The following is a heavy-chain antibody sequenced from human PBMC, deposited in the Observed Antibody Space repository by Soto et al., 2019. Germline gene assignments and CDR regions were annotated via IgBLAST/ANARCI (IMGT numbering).Heavy chain of an antibody. CDR3: ARSPWIQLSIGYYFDY. V-gene: IGHV1-18*01. Sequence: EASVKVSCKASGYTFTSYGISWVRQAPGQGLEWMGWISAYNGNTNYAQKLQGRVTMTTDTSTSTAYMELRSLRSDDTAVYYCARSPWIQLSIGYYFDYWGQGTLVTVSS. CDR1: GYTFTSYG. D-gene: IGHD5-18*01. CDR2: ISAYNGNT. J-gene: IGHJ4*02.